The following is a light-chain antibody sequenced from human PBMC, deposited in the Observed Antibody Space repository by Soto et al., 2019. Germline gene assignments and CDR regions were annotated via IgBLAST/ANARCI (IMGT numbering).Light chain of an antibody. CDR1: QGVANH. J-gene: IGKJ4*01. CDR3: QEFDSVRLN. Sequence: DIQMTQSPSSLSASVGDTVTITCRASQGVANHLAWYQQKPGGVPELLISAASTLQSGVPSRFSGSGSKKDFTLTITSLQPGDVETYYCQEFDSVRLNFGGGTK. CDR2: AAS. V-gene: IGKV1-27*01.